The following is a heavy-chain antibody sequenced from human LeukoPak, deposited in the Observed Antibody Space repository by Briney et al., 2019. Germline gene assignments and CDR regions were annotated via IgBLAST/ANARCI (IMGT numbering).Heavy chain of an antibody. CDR2: INHSGST. V-gene: IGHV4-34*01. CDR1: GGSFSGYY. CDR3: ASYSSGYYYAFDI. Sequence: SETLSLTCAVYGGSFSGYYWSWIRQPPGKGLEWIGEINHSGSTNYNPSLKSRVTISVDTSKNQFSLKLSSVTAADTAVYYCASYSSGYYYAFDIWGQGTMVTVSS. D-gene: IGHD3-22*01. J-gene: IGHJ3*02.